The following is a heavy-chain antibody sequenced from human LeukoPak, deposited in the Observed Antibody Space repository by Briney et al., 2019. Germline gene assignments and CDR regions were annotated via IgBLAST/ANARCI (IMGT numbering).Heavy chain of an antibody. D-gene: IGHD6-13*01. CDR2: ISSDGLNK. V-gene: IGHV3-30*19. Sequence: GGSLRLSCAASGFTFSSYGMHWVRQAPGKGLEWVAAISSDGLNKFYGDSVKGRFTISRDTPKNTLYLQMDSLRPDDTAVYYCAKGHSSSWYCFGSWGQGTLVTVSS. CDR1: GFTFSSYG. J-gene: IGHJ4*02. CDR3: AKGHSSSWYCFGS.